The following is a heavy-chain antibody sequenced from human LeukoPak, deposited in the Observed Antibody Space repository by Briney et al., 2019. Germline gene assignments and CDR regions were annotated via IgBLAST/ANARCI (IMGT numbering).Heavy chain of an antibody. CDR3: AIKGGSGWPLQGAFDI. Sequence: GASVKVSCKASGYTFTSYGISWVRQAPGQGLEWMGWISAYNGNTNYAQKLQGRVTMTTDTSTSTAYMELSGLISDDTAVYYCAIKGGSGWPLQGAFDIWGQGTMVTVSS. J-gene: IGHJ3*02. CDR2: ISAYNGNT. CDR1: GYTFTSYG. D-gene: IGHD6-19*01. V-gene: IGHV1-18*01.